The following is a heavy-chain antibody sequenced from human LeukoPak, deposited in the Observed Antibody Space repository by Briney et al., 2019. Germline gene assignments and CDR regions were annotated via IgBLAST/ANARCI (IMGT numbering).Heavy chain of an antibody. CDR3: ARVPPTVTTVFYYYYGMDV. D-gene: IGHD4-17*01. J-gene: IGHJ6*02. CDR1: GYTFTSYG. CDR2: ISAYNGNT. V-gene: IGHV1-18*01. Sequence: ASVKVSCKASGYTFTSYGISWVRQAPGQGLEWMGWISAYNGNTNYAQKFQGRVTMTTDTSTSTAYMELRSLRSDDTAGYYCARVPPTVTTVFYYYYGMDVWGQGTTVTVSS.